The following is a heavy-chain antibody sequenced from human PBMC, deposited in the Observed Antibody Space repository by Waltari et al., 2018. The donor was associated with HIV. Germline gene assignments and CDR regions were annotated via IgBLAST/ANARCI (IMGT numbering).Heavy chain of an antibody. V-gene: IGHV3-7*04. CDR2: RKQDGSEK. CDR3: ARGGFYGSGSKVN. Sequence: EVELVESGGGLVQPGGSLRLSCGASGFPFCCYWKSGVRQGPGKGRDWVANRKQDGSEKYYVDSVNGRFTISRDNAENSLYLQMNSLRAEDTAVYYCARGGFYGSGSKVNWGQGTLVTVSS. D-gene: IGHD3-10*01. J-gene: IGHJ4*02. CDR1: GFPFCCYW.